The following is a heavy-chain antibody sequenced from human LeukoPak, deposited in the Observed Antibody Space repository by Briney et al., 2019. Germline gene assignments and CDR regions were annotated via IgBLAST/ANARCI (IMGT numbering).Heavy chain of an antibody. CDR3: ARLVGATRDWFDP. CDR2: INPSGGST. CDR1: GYTFTSYY. D-gene: IGHD1-26*01. V-gene: IGHV1-46*01. Sequence: ASVKVSCKASGYTFTSYYVHWVRQAPGQGLEWMGIINPSGGSTSYAQKFQGRVTMTRDTSTSTVYMELSSLRSEDTAVYYCARLVGATRDWFDPWGQGTLVTVSS. J-gene: IGHJ5*02.